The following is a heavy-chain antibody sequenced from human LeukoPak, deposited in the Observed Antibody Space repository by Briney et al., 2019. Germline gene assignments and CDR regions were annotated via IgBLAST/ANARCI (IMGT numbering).Heavy chain of an antibody. CDR3: ASWGSYAFDY. Sequence: SETLSLTCTVSGGSISSYYWSWIRQPSGKGLEWGGYIYYSGSTNYNPSLKSRVTISVDTSNNQFSLKLSSVTAADTAVYYCASWGSYAFDYWGQGTLVTVSS. CDR2: IYYSGST. D-gene: IGHD1-26*01. CDR1: GGSISSYY. V-gene: IGHV4-59*01. J-gene: IGHJ4*02.